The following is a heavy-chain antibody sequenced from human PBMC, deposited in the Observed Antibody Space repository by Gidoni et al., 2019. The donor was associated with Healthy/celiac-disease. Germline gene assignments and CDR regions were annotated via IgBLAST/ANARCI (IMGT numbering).Heavy chain of an antibody. D-gene: IGHD5-12*01. CDR1: GFPFRTYG. V-gene: IGHV3-30*18. CDR2: IAYDGSNK. J-gene: IGHJ4*02. Sequence: QVQLVESGGGVVQPGWSLGPPCAASGFPFRTYGMHWVRQDPGKGLEWVAVIAYDGSNKYYADSVKGRFTISRDNSKNTLYLQMNSLRAEDTAVYYGAKDGLAGYIVATDFDYWGQGTLVTVSS. CDR3: AKDGLAGYIVATDFDY.